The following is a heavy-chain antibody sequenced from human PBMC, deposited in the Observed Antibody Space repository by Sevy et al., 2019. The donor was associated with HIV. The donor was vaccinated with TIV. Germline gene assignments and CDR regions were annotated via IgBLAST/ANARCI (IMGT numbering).Heavy chain of an antibody. CDR2: ISGSGGST. CDR3: AKDLGGTTVTFFDY. Sequence: GGYLRLSCAASGFTFSSYAMSWVRQAPGKGLEWVSAISGSGGSTYYADSVKGRFTISRDNSKNTLYLQMNSLRAEDTVVYYCAKDLGGTTVTFFDYWGQGTLVTVSS. V-gene: IGHV3-23*01. CDR1: GFTFSSYA. D-gene: IGHD4-17*01. J-gene: IGHJ4*02.